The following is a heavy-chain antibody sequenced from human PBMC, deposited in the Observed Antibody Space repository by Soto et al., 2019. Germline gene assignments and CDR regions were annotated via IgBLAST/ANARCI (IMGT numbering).Heavy chain of an antibody. V-gene: IGHV3-9*01. CDR2: ISWNSGSI. D-gene: IGHD4-4*01. CDR3: AKVHSNYIDY. Sequence: EVQLVESGGGFVQPGRFLRLSCAASGCTFDDYAMHWVRQDPGKGLEWVSGISWNSGSIGYADTVKARFPISRDNAKNSLDLQMNSMSAEDTALYYCAKVHSNYIDYWGQGALVTVSS. J-gene: IGHJ4*02. CDR1: GCTFDDYA.